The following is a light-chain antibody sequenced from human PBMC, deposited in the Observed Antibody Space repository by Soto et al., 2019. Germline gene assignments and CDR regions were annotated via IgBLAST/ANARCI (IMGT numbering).Light chain of an antibody. CDR1: QSLVYSSNNKNY. V-gene: IGKV4-1*01. CDR2: WSS. CDR3: QQSYSTPWT. J-gene: IGKJ1*01. Sequence: DIVMTQSPDSLAVSLGERATIDFRSSQSLVYSSNNKNYLAWYQQKPGQPPTLLIYWSSTRESGVPDRFSGSGSGTDFTLTISSLQPEDFATYYCQQSYSTPWTFGQGTKVDI.